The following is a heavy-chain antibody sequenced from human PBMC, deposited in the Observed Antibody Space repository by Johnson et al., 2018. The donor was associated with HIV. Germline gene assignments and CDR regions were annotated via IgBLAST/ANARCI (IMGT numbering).Heavy chain of an antibody. CDR3: VRTSCTGARCLGYDPFDV. V-gene: IGHV3-74*02. J-gene: IGHJ3*01. Sequence: VQLVESGGGLVQPGGSLRLSCGASGFTFNDHWMQWVRQAPGKGLVWVSRLNGDGSRTSYADSVKGRFTIARANAKNTLFREMKSLRAEDTAVYYCVRTSCTGARCLGYDPFDVWGQGTMVTVSS. D-gene: IGHD3-16*01. CDR2: LNGDGSRT. CDR1: GFTFNDHW.